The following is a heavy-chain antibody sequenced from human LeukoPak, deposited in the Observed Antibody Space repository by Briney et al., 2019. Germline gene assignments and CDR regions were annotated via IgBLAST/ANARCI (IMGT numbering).Heavy chain of an antibody. V-gene: IGHV4-34*01. CDR2: INHSGST. CDR1: GGSFSGYY. J-gene: IGHJ4*02. CDR3: ARAARLRFFDY. Sequence: SETLSLTCAVYGGSFSGYYWTWIRQPPGNGLEWIGEINHSGSTNYNPSLKSRVTISVDTSKNQFSLKLSSVTAADTAVYYCARAARLRFFDYWGQGTLVTVSS. D-gene: IGHD4-17*01.